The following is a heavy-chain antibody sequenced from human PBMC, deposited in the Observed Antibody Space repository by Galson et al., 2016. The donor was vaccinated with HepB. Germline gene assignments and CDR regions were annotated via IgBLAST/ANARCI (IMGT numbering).Heavy chain of an antibody. V-gene: IGHV3-53*01. CDR3: STLNPASPYFDY. CDR2: IYSGGNT. J-gene: IGHJ4*02. CDR1: EFTVSNNY. Sequence: SLRLSCAASEFTVSNNYMSWVRQASGKGLEWVSLIYSGGNTRYADSVKGRFTISRDNSKNTVYLQMNSLRAEDTAVYYCSTLNPASPYFDYWGQGTLVTVSS.